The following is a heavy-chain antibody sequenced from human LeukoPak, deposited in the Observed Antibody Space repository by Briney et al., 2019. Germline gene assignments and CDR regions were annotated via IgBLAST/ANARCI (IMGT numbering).Heavy chain of an antibody. D-gene: IGHD3-22*01. CDR3: ARDSSKAQWMIIVSQDWFDL. Sequence: ASVTVSFKASGYTFTDYYMHWVRQAPGQGLEWMGWINPNCGGTNYAQKFQGRVTITRDTSISTAYMELSRLRSDDTAVYYCARDSSKAQWMIIVSQDWFDLWGQGTLVTVSS. CDR1: GYTFTDYY. J-gene: IGHJ5*02. V-gene: IGHV1-2*02. CDR2: INPNCGGT.